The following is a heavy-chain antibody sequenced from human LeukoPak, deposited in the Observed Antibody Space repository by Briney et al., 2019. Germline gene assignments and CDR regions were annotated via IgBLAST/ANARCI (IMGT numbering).Heavy chain of an antibody. CDR2: VGGNGGYT. D-gene: IGHD2-15*01. J-gene: IGHJ4*02. V-gene: IGHV3-23*01. CDR1: GLIFSNYA. Sequence: GGSLRLSCAASGLIFSNYAMHWVRQAPGKGLEWVSVVGGNGGYTYYADSVKGRFAISRDNSKNTLYLQMNSLRAEDTAVYYCAKGGSAQRNFDYWGQGTLVTVSS. CDR3: AKGGSAQRNFDY.